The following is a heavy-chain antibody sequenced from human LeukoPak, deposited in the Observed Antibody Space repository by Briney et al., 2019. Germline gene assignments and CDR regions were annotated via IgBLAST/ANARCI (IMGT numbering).Heavy chain of an antibody. CDR3: ARDLGYYDSSGIAFDI. CDR2: IYTSGST. V-gene: IGHV4-4*07. Sequence: SETLSLTCTVSYGSISNYYWNWIRQPAGKGLEWIGRIYTSGSTNYNPSLKSRVTMSVDTSKNQFSLKLSSVTAADTAVYYCARDLGYYDSSGIAFDIWGQGTMVTVSS. J-gene: IGHJ3*02. D-gene: IGHD3-22*01. CDR1: YGSISNYY.